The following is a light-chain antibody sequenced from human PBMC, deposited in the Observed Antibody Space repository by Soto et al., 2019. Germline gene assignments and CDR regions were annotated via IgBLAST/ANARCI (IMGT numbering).Light chain of an antibody. Sequence: QSVLTQPPSVSGAPGQRVTISCTGNSSNIGAGYDVHWYQQLPGTAPKLLISGSINRPSGVPDRFSGSKSGTSASLAITGVQAEDEGDYYCQSYDSSLSAYVVFGGGTKLTVL. V-gene: IGLV1-40*01. CDR2: GSI. CDR3: QSYDSSLSAYVV. CDR1: SSNIGAGYD. J-gene: IGLJ2*01.